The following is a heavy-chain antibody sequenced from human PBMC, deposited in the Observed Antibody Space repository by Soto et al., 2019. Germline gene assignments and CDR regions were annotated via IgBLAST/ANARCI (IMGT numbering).Heavy chain of an antibody. CDR3: SRAYYFGSGTSYTLYY. V-gene: IGHV3-30*03. D-gene: IGHD3-10*01. CDR2: ISDDGVSK. Sequence: GGSLRLSCAASGFTFSNYGMHWVRQAPGKGLEWVAAISDDGVSKYYADSVQGRFTISRDNAESAVFLQMNSLRPDDTALYFCSRAYYFGSGTSYTLYYWGQGTQVTVSS. J-gene: IGHJ4*02. CDR1: GFTFSNYG.